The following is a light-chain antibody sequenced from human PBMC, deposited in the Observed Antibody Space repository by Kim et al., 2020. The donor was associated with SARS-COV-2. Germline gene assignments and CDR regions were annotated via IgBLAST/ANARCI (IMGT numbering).Light chain of an antibody. CDR2: SNN. J-gene: IGLJ3*02. V-gene: IGLV1-44*01. CDR1: TSNIGRNT. Sequence: GQRVTFACSGSTSNIGRNTVMWYQQLPGTAPRLLIYSNNQRPSGVPDRFSGSRSDTSASLAISALQSDDGADYYCASWDDSLIGVVFGGGTQLTVL. CDR3: ASWDDSLIGVV.